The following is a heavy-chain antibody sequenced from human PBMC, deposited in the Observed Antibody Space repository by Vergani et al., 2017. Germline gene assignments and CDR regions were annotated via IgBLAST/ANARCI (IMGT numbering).Heavy chain of an antibody. CDR3: ARQVAVAGKWWGPYYYYGMDV. CDR2: IDPSDSYT. V-gene: IGHV5-10-1*01. Sequence: EVQLVQSGAEVKTPGESQRISCKGSGYSFTSYWISWVRQMPGKGLEWMGRIDPSDSYTNYSPSFQGHVTISADKSISTAYLQWSSLKAADTAMYYCARQVAVAGKWWGPYYYYGMDVWGQGTTVTVSS. CDR1: GYSFTSYW. D-gene: IGHD6-19*01. J-gene: IGHJ6*02.